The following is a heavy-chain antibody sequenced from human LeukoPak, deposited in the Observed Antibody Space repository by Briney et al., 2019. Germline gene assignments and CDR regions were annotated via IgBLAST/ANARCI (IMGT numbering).Heavy chain of an antibody. D-gene: IGHD4-17*01. CDR1: GGSISSYY. Sequence: SETLSLTCTVSGGSISSYYWSWIRQPPGKGLEWIGYIYYSGSTNYNPSLKSRVIMSVDTSKNQFSLKLTSVTAADTAVYYCARQDHMTAVTRRPVDCWGQGTLVTVSS. J-gene: IGHJ4*02. CDR3: ARQDHMTAVTRRPVDC. CDR2: IYYSGST. V-gene: IGHV4-59*08.